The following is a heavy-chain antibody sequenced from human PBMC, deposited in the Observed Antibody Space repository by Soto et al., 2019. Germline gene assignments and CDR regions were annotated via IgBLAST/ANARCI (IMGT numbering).Heavy chain of an antibody. CDR1: GGSVSSGSYY. CDR2: IYYSGST. CDR3: ARGIEGWYQGRYYYGMDV. D-gene: IGHD6-19*01. Sequence: QVQLQESGPGLVKPSETLSLTCTVSGGSVSSGSYYWSWIRQPPGKGLEWIGYIYYSGSTNYNPSLKNRVTISVDTSKSQFSLKLSSVTAADTAVYYCARGIEGWYQGRYYYGMDVWGQGTTVTVSS. V-gene: IGHV4-61*01. J-gene: IGHJ6*02.